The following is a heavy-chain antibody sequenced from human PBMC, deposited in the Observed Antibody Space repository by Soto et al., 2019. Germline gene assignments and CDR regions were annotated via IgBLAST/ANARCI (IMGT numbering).Heavy chain of an antibody. V-gene: IGHV1-3*01. D-gene: IGHD3-3*01. CDR1: GYTFTSYA. J-gene: IGHJ3*02. Sequence: ASVKVSCKASGYTFTSYAMHWVRQDPGQRLEWMGWINAGSGNTKYSQKFQGRVTITRDTSASTAYMELSSLRSEDTAVYYCARGRPQLYYDFWSGYYGRDAFDIWGQGTMVTVS. CDR2: INAGSGNT. CDR3: ARGRPQLYYDFWSGYYGRDAFDI.